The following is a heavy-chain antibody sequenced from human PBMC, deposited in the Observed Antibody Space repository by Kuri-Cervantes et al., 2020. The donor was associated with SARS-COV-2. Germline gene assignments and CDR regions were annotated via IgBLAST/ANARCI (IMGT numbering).Heavy chain of an antibody. CDR1: GFTFSSYG. D-gene: IGHD7-27*01. Sequence: GESLKISCAASGFTFSSYGMHWVRQAPGKGLEWVAFIRYDGSNKYYADSVKGRFTIPRDNSKNTLYLQMNSLRAEDTAVYYCAKDSKLGDLGDAFDIWGQGTMVTVSS. CDR3: AKDSKLGDLGDAFDI. CDR2: IRYDGSNK. J-gene: IGHJ3*02. V-gene: IGHV3-30*02.